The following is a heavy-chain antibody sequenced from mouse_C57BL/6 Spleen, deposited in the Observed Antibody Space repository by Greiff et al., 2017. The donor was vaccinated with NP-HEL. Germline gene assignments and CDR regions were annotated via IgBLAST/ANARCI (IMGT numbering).Heavy chain of an antibody. J-gene: IGHJ1*03. Sequence: QVHVKQPGAELVKPGASVKMSCKASGYTFTSYWITWVKQRPGQGLEWIGDIYPGSGSTNYNEKFKSKATLTVDTSSSTAYMQLSSLTSEDSAVYYCARGSNFDVWGTGTTVTVSS. V-gene: IGHV1-55*01. CDR1: GYTFTSYW. CDR3: ARGSNFDV. CDR2: IYPGSGST.